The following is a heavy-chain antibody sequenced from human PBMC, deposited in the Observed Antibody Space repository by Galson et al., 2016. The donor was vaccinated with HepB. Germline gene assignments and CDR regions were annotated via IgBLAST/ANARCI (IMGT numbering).Heavy chain of an antibody. CDR2: IYPDDSDI. CDR1: GYIFTHYW. V-gene: IGHV5-51*01. CDR3: ARHPFYKYGSDYGMDV. J-gene: IGHJ6*02. D-gene: IGHD3-10*01. Sequence: QSGAEVKKPGESLRISCKASGYIFTHYWIGWVRQMPGKGLEWMGIIYPDDSDIRYSPSFQGRVTISADKSLNTAYLQWSSLRASDTAMYYCARHPFYKYGSDYGMDVWGQGTTVTVSS.